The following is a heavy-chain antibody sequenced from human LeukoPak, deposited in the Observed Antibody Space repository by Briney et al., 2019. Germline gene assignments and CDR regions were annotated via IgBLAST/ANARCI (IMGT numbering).Heavy chain of an antibody. J-gene: IGHJ4*02. CDR1: GGSISSSSYY. Sequence: SETLSLTCTVSGGSISSSSYYWGWIRQPPGKGLEGIGSIYYSGSTYYNPSLKSRVTISVDTSKNQFSLKLSSVTAADTAVYYCARQREMDYYFDYWGQGTLVTVSS. CDR3: ARQREMDYYFDY. V-gene: IGHV4-39*01. CDR2: IYYSGST. D-gene: IGHD2-2*03.